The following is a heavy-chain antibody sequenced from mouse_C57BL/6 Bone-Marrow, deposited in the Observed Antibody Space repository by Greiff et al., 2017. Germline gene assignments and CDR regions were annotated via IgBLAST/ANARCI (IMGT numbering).Heavy chain of an antibody. V-gene: IGHV1-19*01. CDR2: INPYNGGT. CDR3: ARRYYGSSAWFAY. J-gene: IGHJ3*01. D-gene: IGHD1-1*01. CDR1: GYTFTDYY. Sequence: EVQLQQSGPVLVKPGASVKMSCKASGYTFTDYYMNWVKQSHGKSLEWIGVINPYNGGTSYNQKFKGKATLTVDKSSSTAYMELNSLTSEDSAVYYYARRYYGSSAWFAYWCQGTLVTVSA.